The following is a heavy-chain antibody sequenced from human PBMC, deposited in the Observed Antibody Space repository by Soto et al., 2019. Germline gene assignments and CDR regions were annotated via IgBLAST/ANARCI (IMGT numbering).Heavy chain of an antibody. J-gene: IGHJ4*02. D-gene: IGHD3-10*01. CDR2: ISCSGSNT. CDR1: GFTFSSYG. Sequence: SLRLSCAASGFTFSSYGMHWVRQAPGKGLEWVAIISCSGSNTYYADSVKGRFTISRDNSKSTLYLQMNSLRAEDTAVYYCAKDSLYYYGSGLGKGLDYWGQGTLVTVSS. V-gene: IGHV3-30*18. CDR3: AKDSLYYYGSGLGKGLDY.